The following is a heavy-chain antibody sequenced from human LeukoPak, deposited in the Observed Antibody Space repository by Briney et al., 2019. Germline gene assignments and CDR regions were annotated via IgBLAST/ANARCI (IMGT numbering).Heavy chain of an antibody. D-gene: IGHD3-9*01. J-gene: IGHJ6*03. CDR3: AKGFRTHILTGNRRWDYMDV. V-gene: IGHV3-48*03. CDR1: GFTFSSYE. CDR2: ISSRDSNI. Sequence: QTGGSLRLSCTASGFTFSSYEMNWVRQAPGKGLEWVSYISSRDSNIYYADSVKGRFTISRDNSKNTLYLQMNSLRAEDTAVYYCAKGFRTHILTGNRRWDYMDVWGKGTTVTISS.